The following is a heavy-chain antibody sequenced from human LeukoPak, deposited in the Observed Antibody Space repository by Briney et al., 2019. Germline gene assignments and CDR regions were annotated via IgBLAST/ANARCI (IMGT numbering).Heavy chain of an antibody. CDR2: IYYTGNT. V-gene: IGHV4-59*01. D-gene: IGHD3-22*01. CDR1: GGSISSYY. Sequence: SETLSLTCTVSGGSISSYYWSWIRQPPGKGLEWIGYIYYTGNTNYNPSLKSRVTISVDTSKNQFSLKLSSVTAADTAVYYCARDRGNYYDSSGYYDYWGQGTLVTVSS. CDR3: ARDRGNYYDSSGYYDY. J-gene: IGHJ4*02.